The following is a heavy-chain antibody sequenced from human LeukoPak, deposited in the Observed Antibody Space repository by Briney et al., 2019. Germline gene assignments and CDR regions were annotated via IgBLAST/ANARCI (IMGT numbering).Heavy chain of an antibody. V-gene: IGHV3-11*01. J-gene: IGHJ3*02. Sequence: GGSLRLSCAASGFTFSDYYMSRIRQAPGKGLEWVSYISSSGSTIYYADSVKGRFTISRDNAKNSLYLQMNSLRAEDTAVYYCARDQALNYGDYIPDAFDIRGQGTMVTVSS. CDR3: ARDQALNYGDYIPDAFDI. D-gene: IGHD4-17*01. CDR1: GFTFSDYY. CDR2: ISSSGSTI.